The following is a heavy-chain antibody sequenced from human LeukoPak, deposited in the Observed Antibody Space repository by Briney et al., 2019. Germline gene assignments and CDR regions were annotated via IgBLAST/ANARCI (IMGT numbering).Heavy chain of an antibody. CDR3: ARDNGFWSGYYPDY. J-gene: IGHJ4*02. CDR2: ISSSSSTI. D-gene: IGHD3-3*01. Sequence: GGSLRLSCAASGFTFSSYSMNWVRQAPGKGLEWVSYISSSSSTIYYADSVKGRFTISRDNAKNSLYLQMNSLRAEDTAVYYCARDNGFWSGYYPDYWGQGTLVTVPS. V-gene: IGHV3-48*04. CDR1: GFTFSSYS.